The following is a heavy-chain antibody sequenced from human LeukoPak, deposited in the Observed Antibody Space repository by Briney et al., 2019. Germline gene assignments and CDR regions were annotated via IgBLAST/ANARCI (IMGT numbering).Heavy chain of an antibody. CDR3: TRAGRLGYSSAWVASPRIYHYKDA. CDR2: IRGSGGST. D-gene: IGHD6-19*01. J-gene: IGHJ6*03. V-gene: IGHV3-23*01. CDR1: GFPFSSYA. Sequence: GGFLRLSCAGSGFPFSSYAMGWVRQAPGKGLEWVSGIRGSGGSTECADSVKGRFTISRDNTKNTLFLQMNSLTVEDTAVYYCTRAGRLGYSSAWVASPRIYHYKDAWGKGTTVIVSS.